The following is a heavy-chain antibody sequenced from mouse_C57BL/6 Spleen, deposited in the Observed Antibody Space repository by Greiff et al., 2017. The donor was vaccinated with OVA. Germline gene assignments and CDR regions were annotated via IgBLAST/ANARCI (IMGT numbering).Heavy chain of an antibody. Sequence: VQRVESGPGLVQPSQSLSITCTVSGFSLTSYGVHWVRQSPGKGLEWLGVIWRGGSTDYNAAFMSRLSITKDNSKSQVFFKMNSLQADDTAIYYCAKNHYYGSSYWYFDVWGTGTTVTVSS. CDR3: AKNHYYGSSYWYFDV. D-gene: IGHD1-1*01. V-gene: IGHV2-5*01. J-gene: IGHJ1*03. CDR1: GFSLTSYG. CDR2: IWRGGST.